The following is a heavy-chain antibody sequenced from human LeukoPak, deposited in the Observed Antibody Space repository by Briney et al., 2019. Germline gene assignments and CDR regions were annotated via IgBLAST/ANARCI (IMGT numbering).Heavy chain of an antibody. V-gene: IGHV4-4*02. CDR3: ARHHYGDYQRYFDY. CDR1: GGSISSSNW. D-gene: IGHD4-17*01. J-gene: IGHJ4*02. Sequence: SETLSLTCAVSGGSISSSNWWSWVRQPPGKGLEWIGEIYHSGSTNYNPSLKSRVTISVDRSKNQLSLKVSSVTAADTAVYYCARHHYGDYQRYFDYWGQGTLVTVSS. CDR2: IYHSGST.